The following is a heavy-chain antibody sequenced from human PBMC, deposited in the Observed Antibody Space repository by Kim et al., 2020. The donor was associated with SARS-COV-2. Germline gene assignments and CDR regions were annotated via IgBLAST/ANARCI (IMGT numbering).Heavy chain of an antibody. Sequence: GGSLRLSCAASGFTFDDYAMHWVRQAPGKGLEWVSGISWNSGSIGYADSVKGRFTISRDNAKNSLYLQMNSLRAEDTALYYCAKEKWERLLGFDYWGQGT. CDR3: AKEKWERLLGFDY. CDR1: GFTFDDYA. V-gene: IGHV3-9*01. J-gene: IGHJ4*03. D-gene: IGHD1-26*01. CDR2: ISWNSGSI.